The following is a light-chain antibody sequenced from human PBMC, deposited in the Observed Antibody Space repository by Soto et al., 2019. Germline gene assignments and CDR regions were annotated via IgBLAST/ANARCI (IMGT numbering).Light chain of an antibody. CDR3: QQRSTWPT. CDR2: DAY. Sequence: EIVLTQSPATLSLSPGERATLSCRASQSVDTYLAWYQQKPGQAPRLLIYDAYNRATGIPARFSGSGSGTDFTLTISSLGPEDFAVYYCQQRSTWPTFGPGTKLDIK. V-gene: IGKV3-11*01. J-gene: IGKJ3*01. CDR1: QSVDTY.